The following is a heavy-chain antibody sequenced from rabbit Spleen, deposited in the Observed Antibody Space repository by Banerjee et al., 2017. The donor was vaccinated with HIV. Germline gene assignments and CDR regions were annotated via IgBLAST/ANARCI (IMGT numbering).Heavy chain of an antibody. CDR3: VRNSGWGVSYFTL. CDR2: IDPVFGIT. V-gene: IGHV1S7*01. Sequence: QLEESGGGLVQPEGSLTLTCKASGFSFSSYWMNWVRQAPGKGLEWIGYIDPVFGITIYANSVKGRFTISRDNAQNTVFLQLNSLTAADTAAYFCVRNSGWGVSYFTLWGQGTLVTVS. CDR1: GFSFSSYW. D-gene: IGHD4-1*01. J-gene: IGHJ4*01.